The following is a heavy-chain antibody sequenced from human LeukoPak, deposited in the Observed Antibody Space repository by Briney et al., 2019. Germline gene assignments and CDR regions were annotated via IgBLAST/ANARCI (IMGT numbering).Heavy chain of an antibody. D-gene: IGHD3-22*01. V-gene: IGHV3-7*01. CDR1: GFTFRNYC. CDR2: IKQDESEK. J-gene: IGHJ4*02. Sequence: GGSLRLSCATSGFTFRNYCMTWVRQVPGKGLEWVASIKQDESEKYFLDSVKGRFTISRDNAENSLYLQMNSLRAEDTAVYYCARVYYQDSGTSYRHLDYWGQGTLVTVSS. CDR3: ARVYYQDSGTSYRHLDY.